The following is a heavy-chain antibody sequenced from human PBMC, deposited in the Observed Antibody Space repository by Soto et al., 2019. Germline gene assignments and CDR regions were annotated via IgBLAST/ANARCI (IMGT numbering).Heavy chain of an antibody. D-gene: IGHD3-9*01. Sequence: QVHLQESGPGLVKPSETLSLTCTVSGASITSYYWTWVRQPPGKGLEWIGYVYHSGSTNYNPSLKSRVTLSVSTSKNQFSLRLTSVTAADTAVYYCETGYDWFDPWGQGALVTVSA. CDR2: VYHSGST. V-gene: IGHV4-59*03. CDR1: GASITSYY. J-gene: IGHJ5*02. CDR3: ETGYDWFDP.